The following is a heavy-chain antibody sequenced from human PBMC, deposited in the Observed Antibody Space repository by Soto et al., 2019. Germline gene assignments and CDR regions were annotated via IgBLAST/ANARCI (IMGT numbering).Heavy chain of an antibody. CDR2: ISYDGSNK. D-gene: IGHD2-21*02. Sequence: PGGSLRLSCAASGFTFSSYGMHWVRQAPGKGLEWVAVISYDGSNKYYADSVKGRFTISRDNSKNTLYLQMNSLRAEDTAVYYCASVVRGNSEDYWGQGTLVTVSS. J-gene: IGHJ4*02. CDR1: GFTFSSYG. V-gene: IGHV3-30*03. CDR3: ASVVRGNSEDY.